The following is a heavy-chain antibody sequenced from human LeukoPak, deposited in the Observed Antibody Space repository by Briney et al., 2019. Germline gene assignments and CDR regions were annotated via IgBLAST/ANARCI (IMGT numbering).Heavy chain of an antibody. Sequence: PGGSLRLSCAASGFTFSNYWMSWVRQAPGKGLEWVANIKQDGSEKYYVDSVKGRFTISRDNTKNSLYLQMNSLRAEDTAVYYCARDAYRDRHFDFWGQGTLVTVSS. V-gene: IGHV3-7*01. J-gene: IGHJ4*02. D-gene: IGHD4-11*01. CDR3: ARDAYRDRHFDF. CDR2: IKQDGSEK. CDR1: GFTFSNYW.